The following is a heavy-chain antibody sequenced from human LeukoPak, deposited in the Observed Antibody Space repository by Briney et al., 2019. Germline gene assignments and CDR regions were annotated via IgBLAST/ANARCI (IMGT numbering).Heavy chain of an antibody. CDR2: IRYDGGNK. Sequence: GGSLRLSCAASGFTFSSYGMHWVRQAPGKGLEWVAFIRYDGGNKYYADSVKGRFTISRDNSKNTLYLQMNSLRAEDTAVYYCAKEKGYSDAFDIWGQGTMVTVSS. CDR1: GFTFSSYG. J-gene: IGHJ3*02. V-gene: IGHV3-30*02. CDR3: AKEKGYSDAFDI. D-gene: IGHD6-13*01.